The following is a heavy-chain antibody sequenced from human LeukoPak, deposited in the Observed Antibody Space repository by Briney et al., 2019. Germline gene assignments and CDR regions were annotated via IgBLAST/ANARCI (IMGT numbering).Heavy chain of an antibody. V-gene: IGHV1-8*01. CDR2: INPNSGNT. CDR3: ASVTTRGGGPFGY. J-gene: IGHJ4*02. Sequence: ASVKVSCKASGYTFTSYDINWVRQATGQGLEWMGWINPNSGNTGYAQKFQGRVTMTRNTSISTAYMELSSLRSEDTAVYYCASVTTRGGGPFGYWGQGTLVTVSS. CDR1: GYTFTSYD. D-gene: IGHD2-15*01.